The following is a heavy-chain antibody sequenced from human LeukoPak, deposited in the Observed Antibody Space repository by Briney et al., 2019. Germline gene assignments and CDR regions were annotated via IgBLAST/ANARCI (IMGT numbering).Heavy chain of an antibody. V-gene: IGHV1-46*01. J-gene: IGHJ4*02. CDR3: ARSGNSWYYFDY. CDR1: GYTFTSYY. Sequence: ASVKVSCKXSGYTFTSYYMHWVRQAPGQGLEWMGIISPSGGSTTYSQKFQGRVTMTRDTSTSTVYMELSSLRSEDTAVYYCARSGNSWYYFDYWGQGTLVTVSS. CDR2: ISPSGGST. D-gene: IGHD6-13*01.